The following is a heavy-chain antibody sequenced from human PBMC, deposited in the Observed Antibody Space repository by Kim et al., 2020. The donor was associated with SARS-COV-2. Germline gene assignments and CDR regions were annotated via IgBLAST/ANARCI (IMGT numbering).Heavy chain of an antibody. V-gene: IGHV1-2*06. D-gene: IGHD4-17*01. CDR3: ARDREDYGGNYSFDY. CDR2: INPNSGGT. J-gene: IGHJ4*02. CDR1: GYTFTGYY. Sequence: ASVKVSCKASGYTFTGYYMHWVRQAPGQGLEWMGRINPNSGGTNYAQKFQGRVTMTRDTSISTAYMELSRLRSDDTAVYYCARDREDYGGNYSFDYWGQGTLVTVSS.